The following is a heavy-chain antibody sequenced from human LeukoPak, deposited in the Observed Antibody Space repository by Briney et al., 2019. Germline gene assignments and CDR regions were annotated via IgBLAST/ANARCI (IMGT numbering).Heavy chain of an antibody. D-gene: IGHD3-22*01. J-gene: IGHJ4*02. CDR3: ARVPLSGYYDSSGYMSY. Sequence: SXKVSCKASGGTFISYAISWVGQAPGQGLEWMGRITPIFGTANYAQKFKGRVTITTDESTTTAYMELSSLRSEDTAVYYCARVPLSGYYDSSGYMSYWGQGTLVTVSS. V-gene: IGHV1-69*05. CDR1: GGTFISYA. CDR2: ITPIFGTA.